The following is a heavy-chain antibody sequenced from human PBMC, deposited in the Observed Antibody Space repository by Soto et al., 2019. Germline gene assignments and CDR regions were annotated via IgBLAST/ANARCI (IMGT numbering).Heavy chain of an antibody. Sequence: QITLKESGPTLVKPTQTLTLTCTFSGFSLSTSGVGVGWIRQPPGKALEWLALIYWDDDKRYSPSLKSRLTITKDTAKHQVVRTMTNMDPVDTATYYCAHNVIVPAANTLYYYYYYMDVWGKGTTVTVSS. J-gene: IGHJ6*03. V-gene: IGHV2-5*02. CDR3: AHNVIVPAANTLYYYYYYMDV. CDR1: GFSLSTSGVG. D-gene: IGHD2-2*01. CDR2: IYWDDDK.